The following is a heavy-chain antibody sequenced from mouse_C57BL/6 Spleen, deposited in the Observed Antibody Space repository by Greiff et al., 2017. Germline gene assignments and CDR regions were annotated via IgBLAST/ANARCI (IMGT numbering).Heavy chain of an antibody. CDR3: ARPYSNYLYFDV. Sequence: QVQLQQPGAELVMPGASVKLSCKASGYTFTSYWMHWVKQRPGQGLEWIGEVDPSDSDTNYNQKFKGKSTLTVDKSSSTAYMQLSSLTSEDSAVYYCARPYSNYLYFDVWGTGTTVTVAS. D-gene: IGHD2-5*01. CDR1: GYTFTSYW. V-gene: IGHV1-69*01. CDR2: VDPSDSDT. J-gene: IGHJ1*03.